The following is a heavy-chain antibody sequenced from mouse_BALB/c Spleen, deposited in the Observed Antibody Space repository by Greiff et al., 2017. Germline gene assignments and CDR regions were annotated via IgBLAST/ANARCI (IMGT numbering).Heavy chain of an antibody. CDR1: GFSLTSYG. D-gene: IGHD2-1*01. CDR3: ARYYGNYDAMDY. V-gene: IGHV2-9*02. CDR2: IWAGGST. J-gene: IGHJ4*01. Sequence: QVQLKESGPGLVAPSQSLSITCTVSGFSLTSYGVHWVRQPPGKGLEWLGVIWAGGSTNYNSALMSRLSISKDNSKSQVFLKMNSLQTDDTAMYYCARYYGNYDAMDYWGQGTSVTVSS.